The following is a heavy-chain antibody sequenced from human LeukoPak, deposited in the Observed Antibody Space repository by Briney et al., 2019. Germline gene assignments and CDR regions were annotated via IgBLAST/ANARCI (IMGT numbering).Heavy chain of an antibody. D-gene: IGHD4-17*01. Sequence: PGGSLRLSCAASGFTFSSYSMNWVRQAPGKGLEWVSYISSSSSTIYYADSVEGRFTISRDNAKNSLYLQMNSLRAEDTAVYYCARGSRGDYFGAPDYWGQGTLVTVSS. CDR2: ISSSSSTI. CDR1: GFTFSSYS. V-gene: IGHV3-48*04. CDR3: ARGSRGDYFGAPDY. J-gene: IGHJ4*02.